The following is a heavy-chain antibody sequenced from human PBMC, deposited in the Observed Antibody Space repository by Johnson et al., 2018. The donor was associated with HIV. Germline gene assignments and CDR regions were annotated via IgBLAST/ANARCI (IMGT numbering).Heavy chain of an antibody. CDR2: IRSKANSYAT. J-gene: IGHJ3*02. CDR3: TVHSGERTDHDAFDI. D-gene: IGHD1-26*01. V-gene: IGHV3-73*02. Sequence: VQLVESGGGLVQPGGSLKLSCAASGFTFSGSAMHWVRQASGKGLEWVGRIRSKANSYATAYAASVKGRFTISRDDSKNTAYLQMNSLKTEDTAVYYCTVHSGERTDHDAFDIWGQGTMDTVSS. CDR1: GFTFSGSA.